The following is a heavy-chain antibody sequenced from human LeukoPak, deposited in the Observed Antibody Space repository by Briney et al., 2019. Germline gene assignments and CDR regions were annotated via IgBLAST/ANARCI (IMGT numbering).Heavy chain of an antibody. J-gene: IGHJ4*02. CDR3: AKDTYSSGWSLPDY. V-gene: IGHV3-30*18. Sequence: GGSLRLSCAASGFTFSSYGMHWVRQAPGKGLEWVAVISYDGSNKYYADSVKGRFTISRDNSKNTLYLQMNSLRAEDTAVYYCAKDTYSSGWSLPDYWGQGTLVTISS. CDR1: GFTFSSYG. CDR2: ISYDGSNK. D-gene: IGHD6-19*01.